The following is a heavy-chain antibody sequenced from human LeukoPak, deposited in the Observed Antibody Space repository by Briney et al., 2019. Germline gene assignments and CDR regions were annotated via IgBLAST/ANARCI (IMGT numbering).Heavy chain of an antibody. J-gene: IGHJ5*02. CDR3: ARELGYYDFWSGFNPP. Sequence: GGSLRLSCAASGFTFSSYAMHWVRQAPGKGLEWVAVISYDGSNKYYADSVKGRFTISRDNSKNTLYLQMNSLRAEDTAVYYCARELGYYDFWSGFNPPWGQGTLVTVSS. CDR1: GFTFSSYA. CDR2: ISYDGSNK. V-gene: IGHV3-30-3*01. D-gene: IGHD3-3*01.